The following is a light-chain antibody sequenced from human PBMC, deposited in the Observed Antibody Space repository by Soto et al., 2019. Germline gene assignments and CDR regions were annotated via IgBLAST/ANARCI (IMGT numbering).Light chain of an antibody. CDR2: DAS. CDR1: QSITTW. V-gene: IGKV1-5*01. CDR3: QQDNDYWT. J-gene: IGKJ1*01. Sequence: DIQMTQSPSTLSASVGDRVVITCRASQSITTWLSWYQQKPCKAPTLLIYDASSLESGVPSRFSGSGSGTEFTLTISILQPDDFATYYCQQDNDYWTFGQGTKVEIK.